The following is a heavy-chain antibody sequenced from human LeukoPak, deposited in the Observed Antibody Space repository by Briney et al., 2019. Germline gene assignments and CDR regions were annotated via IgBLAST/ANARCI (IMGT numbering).Heavy chain of an antibody. D-gene: IGHD3-10*02. Sequence: PGGSLRLSCAASGFTFSSYGMHWVRQAPGKGLEWVAVISYDGSNKYYIDSVKGRFTISRDNSKNTVYLQMNSLRPEDTAVYYCVRDRYDVPWGQGTLVTVSS. CDR3: VRDRYDVP. CDR2: ISYDGSNK. J-gene: IGHJ5*02. V-gene: IGHV3-30*03. CDR1: GFTFSSYG.